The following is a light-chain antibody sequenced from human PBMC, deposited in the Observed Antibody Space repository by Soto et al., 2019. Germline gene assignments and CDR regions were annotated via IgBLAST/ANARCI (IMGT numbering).Light chain of an antibody. V-gene: IGLV2-14*03. CDR1: SSDVGAYSS. CDR2: SVS. Sequence: QSALTQPASESGSPGQSITISCTGTSSDVGAYSSVSWYQQHPDKAPKLIIYSVSYRSSGVSDRFSGSKSDNTASLTISGLHTEDEADYYCSSSTSSSAYLFGTGTKLTVL. J-gene: IGLJ1*01. CDR3: SSSTSSSAYL.